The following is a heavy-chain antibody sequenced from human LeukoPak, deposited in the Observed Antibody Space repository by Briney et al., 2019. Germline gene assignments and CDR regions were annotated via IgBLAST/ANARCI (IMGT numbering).Heavy chain of an antibody. V-gene: IGHV3-23*01. Sequence: GGSLRLSCAASGFTFTNYAMSWVRQAPGKGLEWVSSINGDGGSTYYADSVKGRFTISRDNSKNTLYLQMDSLRAEDTAVYYCAKDRRGNWNYVGHFDHWGQGTLVTVSS. D-gene: IGHD1-7*01. CDR2: INGDGGST. J-gene: IGHJ4*02. CDR1: GFTFTNYA. CDR3: AKDRRGNWNYVGHFDH.